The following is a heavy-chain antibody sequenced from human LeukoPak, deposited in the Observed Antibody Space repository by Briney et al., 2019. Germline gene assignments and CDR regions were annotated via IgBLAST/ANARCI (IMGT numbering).Heavy chain of an antibody. CDR3: ARGSSGYYSDY. V-gene: IGHV1-8*03. CDR1: GYTFTSYD. Sequence: ASVKVSCKASGYTFTSYDINWVRQATGQGLEWMGWMNPNSGNTGYAQKFQGRITITRNTSISTAYMELSSLRSDDTAVYYCARGSSGYYSDYWGQGTLVTVSS. D-gene: IGHD3-22*01. J-gene: IGHJ4*02. CDR2: MNPNSGNT.